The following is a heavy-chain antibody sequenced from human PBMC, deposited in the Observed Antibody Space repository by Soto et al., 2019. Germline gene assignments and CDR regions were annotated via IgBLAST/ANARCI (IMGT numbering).Heavy chain of an antibody. CDR1: GYSFTSYW. CDR2: IDPSDSYT. J-gene: IGHJ3*02. CDR3: ARLAYCSGGSCDAFDI. Sequence: PGESLKISCKGSGYSFTSYWISWVRQMPRKGLEWMGRIDPSDSYTNYSPSFQGHVTILADKSISTAYLQWSSLKASDTAMYYCARLAYCSGGSCDAFDIWGQGTMVTVSS. V-gene: IGHV5-10-1*01. D-gene: IGHD2-15*01.